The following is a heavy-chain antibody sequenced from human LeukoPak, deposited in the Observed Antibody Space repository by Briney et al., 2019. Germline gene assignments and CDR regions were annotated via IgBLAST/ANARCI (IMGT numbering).Heavy chain of an antibody. CDR1: GFTFSNYW. CDR2: IKQDGSEK. Sequence: PGGSLRLSCAASGFTFSNYWMNWVRQAPGKGLEWVANIKQDGSEKYYVDSVKGRFTISRDNAKNSLYLQMNSLRAEDTAVYYCASARHAHCSSTSCPLDYWGQGTLVTVSS. D-gene: IGHD2-2*01. CDR3: ASARHAHCSSTSCPLDY. V-gene: IGHV3-7*01. J-gene: IGHJ4*02.